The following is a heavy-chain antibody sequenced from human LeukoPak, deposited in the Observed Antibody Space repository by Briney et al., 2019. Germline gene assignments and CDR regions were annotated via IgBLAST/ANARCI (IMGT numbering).Heavy chain of an antibody. V-gene: IGHV4-39*01. CDR1: GGSISSSSYY. D-gene: IGHD6-19*01. CDR2: IYYSGST. Sequence: SETLSLTCTVSGGSISSSSYYWGWIRQPPGKGLEWIGSIYYSGSTYYNPSLKSRVTISVDTPKNQFSLKLSSVTAADTAVYYCARRLAVAGHSDYWGQGTLVTVSS. J-gene: IGHJ4*02. CDR3: ARRLAVAGHSDY.